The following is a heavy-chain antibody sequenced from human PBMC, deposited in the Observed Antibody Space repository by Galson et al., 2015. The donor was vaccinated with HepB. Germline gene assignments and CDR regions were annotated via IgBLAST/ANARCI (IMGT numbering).Heavy chain of an antibody. D-gene: IGHD3-9*01. Sequence: SLRLSCAGSGFPFNSYPLHWVRQAPGKGLEWVAVVSYDGSKSNYADSVNGRFTISRDFLKSTLYMQMNNLRVEDTALYFCAREKFDTLTEFQGPFDYWGQGTPVTVYS. CDR2: VSYDGSKS. CDR1: GFPFNSYP. J-gene: IGHJ4*02. CDR3: AREKFDTLTEFQGPFDY. V-gene: IGHV3-30*04.